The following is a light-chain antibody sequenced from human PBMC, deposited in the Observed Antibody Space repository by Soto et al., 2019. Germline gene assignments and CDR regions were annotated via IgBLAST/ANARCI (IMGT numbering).Light chain of an antibody. CDR3: QQSLNTPRT. Sequence: DIQMTQSPSSLSASVGDRVTITCRASQSISRYLYWYQQKPGKAPKLLIFAASSLQSGVPSRFSGSGSGTDFTLTISSLQPEDFGTYYCQQSLNTPRTFGQGTKVEIK. CDR2: AAS. V-gene: IGKV1-39*01. J-gene: IGKJ1*01. CDR1: QSISRY.